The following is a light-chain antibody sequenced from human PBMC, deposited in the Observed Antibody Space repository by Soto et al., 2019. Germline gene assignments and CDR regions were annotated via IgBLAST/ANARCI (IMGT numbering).Light chain of an antibody. CDR3: ISYAGSNNLV. J-gene: IGLJ2*01. CDR2: EVS. V-gene: IGLV2-8*01. Sequence: QSALTQPPSASGSPGQSVTISCTGTSRDVGGYNYVSWYQQHPDKAPKHIIYEVSKRPSGVPDRFSGSKSGNTASLTVSWLQAEDEADYYCISYAGSNNLVFGGGTKLTVL. CDR1: SRDVGGYNY.